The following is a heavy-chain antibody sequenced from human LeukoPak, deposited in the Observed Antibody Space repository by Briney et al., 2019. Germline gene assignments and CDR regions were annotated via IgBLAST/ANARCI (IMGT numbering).Heavy chain of an antibody. Sequence: QSGGSLRLSCAASGFTFDDYAMHWVRQAPGKGLEWVSGISWNSGSIGYADSVKGRFTISRDNAKNSLYLQMNSLRAEDTALYYCAKENGWYNDAFDIWGQGTMVTVSS. V-gene: IGHV3-9*01. J-gene: IGHJ3*02. D-gene: IGHD6-19*01. CDR3: AKENGWYNDAFDI. CDR2: ISWNSGSI. CDR1: GFTFDDYA.